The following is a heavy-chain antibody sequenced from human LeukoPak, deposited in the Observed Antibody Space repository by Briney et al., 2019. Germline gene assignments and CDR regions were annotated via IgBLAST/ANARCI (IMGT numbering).Heavy chain of an antibody. V-gene: IGHV4-38-2*02. CDR2: IYHSGNT. D-gene: IGHD3-9*01. CDR1: SYSISSGYY. Sequence: PSETLSLTCTVSSYSISSGYYWGWIRQPPGKGLEWIGNIYHSGNTYYKPSLKSRVTISVDTSKNQFSLKLSSVTAADTAVYYCARDKRLSDIAEGWFDPWGQGTLVTVSS. CDR3: ARDKRLSDIAEGWFDP. J-gene: IGHJ5*02.